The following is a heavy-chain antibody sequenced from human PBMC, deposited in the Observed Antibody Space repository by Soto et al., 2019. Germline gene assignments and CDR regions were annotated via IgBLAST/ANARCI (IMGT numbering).Heavy chain of an antibody. D-gene: IGHD3-3*01. CDR2: ISGSGGST. J-gene: IGHJ4*02. V-gene: IGHV3-23*01. Sequence: GGSLSLSCAASGFTFSSYAMSWVRQAPGKGLEWVSAISGSGGSTYYAASVKGRFTISRDNSKNTLYLQMNSLRAEDTAVYYCAIDDGRLRFSEWLLYFDYWRQGTLVTVSS. CDR1: GFTFSSYA. CDR3: AIDDGRLRFSEWLLYFDY.